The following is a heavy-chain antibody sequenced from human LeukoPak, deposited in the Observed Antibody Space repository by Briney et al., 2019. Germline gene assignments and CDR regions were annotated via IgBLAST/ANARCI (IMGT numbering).Heavy chain of an antibody. CDR2: IWYDGSNE. J-gene: IGHJ4*02. Sequence: GGSLRISCAASGFTFSSYGMHWVRQAPGKGLEWVALIWYDGSNEYHADSVKGRFTISRDNSKNTLYLQMNSLRAEDTAVYYCARARTFGGVIVIPYYFDYWGQGTLVTVSS. CDR3: ARARTFGGVIVIPYYFDY. V-gene: IGHV3-33*01. D-gene: IGHD3-16*02. CDR1: GFTFSSYG.